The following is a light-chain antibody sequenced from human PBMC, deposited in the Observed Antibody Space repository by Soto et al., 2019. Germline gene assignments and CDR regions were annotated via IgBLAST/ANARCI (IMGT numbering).Light chain of an antibody. CDR3: AAWDDSLEGVV. V-gene: IGLV1-44*01. CDR2: TNN. CDR1: SSNIGSNP. J-gene: IGLJ3*02. Sequence: QSVLTQPPSASGTPGQRVTISCSGSSSNIGSNPVSWYQHLPGTAPKVLIFTNNQRPSGVPDRVSGSKSGTSASLAISWLRSEDEAHYYCAAWDDSLEGVVLGGGTKLTVL.